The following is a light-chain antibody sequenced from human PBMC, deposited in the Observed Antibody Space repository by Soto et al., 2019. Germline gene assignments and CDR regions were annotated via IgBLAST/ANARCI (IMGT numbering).Light chain of an antibody. V-gene: IGLV2-8*01. CDR2: EVT. Sequence: QSVLTQPPSASGFPGQSVTISCTGTSSDVGYYDYVSWYQQHPVKAPKLVIYEVTKRPSGVPDRVSASKSGNTASLTVSGLRAEDEADYYCSSYAGSNNFVFGSGTKLTVL. J-gene: IGLJ1*01. CDR1: SSDVGYYDY. CDR3: SSYAGSNNFV.